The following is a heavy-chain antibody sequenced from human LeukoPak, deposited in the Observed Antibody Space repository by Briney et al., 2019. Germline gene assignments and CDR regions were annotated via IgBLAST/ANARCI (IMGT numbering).Heavy chain of an antibody. J-gene: IGHJ4*02. V-gene: IGHV4-30-4*07. CDR3: ARDSGSYYFDY. Sequence: SETLSLTCAVSGGSISSGGYSWSWIRQPPGKGLEWIGYIYYSGSTYYNPSLKSRVTISVDTSKNQFSLKLSSVTAADTAVYYCARDSGSYYFDYWGQGTLVTVSS. D-gene: IGHD1-26*01. CDR2: IYYSGST. CDR1: GGSISSGGYS.